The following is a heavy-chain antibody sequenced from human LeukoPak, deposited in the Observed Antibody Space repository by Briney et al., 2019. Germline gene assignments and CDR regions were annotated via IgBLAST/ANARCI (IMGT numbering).Heavy chain of an antibody. J-gene: IGHJ4*02. CDR2: IIPIFGTA. Sequence: ASVKVSCKASGGTFSSYAISWVRQAPGQGLEWMGRIIPIFGTANYAQKFQGRVTITTDESTSTAYMELSSLRSEDTAVYYCARDLDGLGYFDYWGQGTLVTVSP. CDR1: GGTFSSYA. V-gene: IGHV1-69*05. D-gene: IGHD1-1*01. CDR3: ARDLDGLGYFDY.